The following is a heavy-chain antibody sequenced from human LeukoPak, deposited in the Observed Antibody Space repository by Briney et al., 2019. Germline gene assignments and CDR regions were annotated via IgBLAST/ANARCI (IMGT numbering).Heavy chain of an antibody. V-gene: IGHV4-4*07. D-gene: IGHD6-13*01. J-gene: IGHJ6*02. CDR3: ARDGWYSSSWYYYGMDV. CDR1: GGSISSYY. Sequence: TSETLSLTCTVSGGSISSYYWSWIRQPAGKGLEWIGRIYTSGSTNYNPSLKSRVTMSVVTSKNQFSLKLSSVTAADTAVYYCARDGWYSSSWYYYGMDVWGQGTTVTVSS. CDR2: IYTSGST.